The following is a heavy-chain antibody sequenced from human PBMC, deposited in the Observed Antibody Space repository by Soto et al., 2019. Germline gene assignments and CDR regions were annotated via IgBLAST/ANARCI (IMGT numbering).Heavy chain of an antibody. D-gene: IGHD6-19*01. J-gene: IGHJ6*02. Sequence: LRLSCAASGFPFRSYEMNWVRQAPGKGLEWISYISESGSSMYYADSVKGRFAISRDNAKNSLYLQMNSLRAEDTAVYYCARDQEVHDSRGHKIRAMDVWGQGTTVTVSS. V-gene: IGHV3-48*03. CDR1: GFPFRSYE. CDR2: ISESGSSM. CDR3: ARDQEVHDSRGHKIRAMDV.